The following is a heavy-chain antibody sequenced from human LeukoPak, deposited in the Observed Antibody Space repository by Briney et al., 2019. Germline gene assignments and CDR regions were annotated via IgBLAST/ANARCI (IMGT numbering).Heavy chain of an antibody. D-gene: IGHD3-22*01. J-gene: IGHJ5*02. CDR1: GYTFTSYY. CDR3: ARDIPYYYDSSYNWFDP. V-gene: IGHV1-46*01. CDR2: INPSGGST. Sequence: ASVKVSCKASGYTFTSYYMHWVRQAPGQGLEWMGIINPSGGSTSYAQKFQGRVTMTRDTSTSTVYMELSSLRSEDTAVYYCARDIPYYYDSSYNWFDPWGQGTLVTVSS.